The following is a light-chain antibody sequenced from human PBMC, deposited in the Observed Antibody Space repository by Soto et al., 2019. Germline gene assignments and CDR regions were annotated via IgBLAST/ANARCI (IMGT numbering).Light chain of an antibody. V-gene: IGKV1-8*01. CDR2: AAS. CDR1: QGISSY. Sequence: AMRLTQLPSSLSAATGERVTITCRASQGISSYLAWHQQKPGKAPKLLIYAASTLQSGVPSRFGGSGSGTEFTLTISSQQADDFATYYCQYYNSYGTFGQGTKVDIK. CDR3: QYYNSYGT. J-gene: IGKJ1*01.